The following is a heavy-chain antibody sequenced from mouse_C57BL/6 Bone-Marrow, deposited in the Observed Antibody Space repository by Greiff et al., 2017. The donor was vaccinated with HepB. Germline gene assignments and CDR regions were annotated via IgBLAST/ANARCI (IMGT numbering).Heavy chain of an antibody. D-gene: IGHD1-1*01. CDR2: IYPGSGST. CDR1: GYTFTSYW. CDR3: AREEGDITTAPFDY. Sequence: QVQLQQSGAELVKPGASVKMSCKASGYTFTSYWITWVKQRPGQGLEWIGDIYPGSGSTNYNEKFKSKATLTVDTSSSTAYMQLSSLTSEDSAVYYCAREEGDITTAPFDYRGQGTTLTVSS. V-gene: IGHV1-55*01. J-gene: IGHJ2*01.